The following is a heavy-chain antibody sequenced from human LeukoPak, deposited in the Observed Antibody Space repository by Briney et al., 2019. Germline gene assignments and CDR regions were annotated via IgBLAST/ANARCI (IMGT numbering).Heavy chain of an antibody. J-gene: IGHJ6*03. CDR3: ARGYCSSTSCPDMDV. D-gene: IGHD2-2*01. CDR2: INYSGST. CDR1: GGSISSSGYY. V-gene: IGHV4-39*07. Sequence: SETLSLTCTVSGGSISSSGYYWGWIRQPPGKGLEWIGTINYSGSTYYNPSLKSRVTISIDTSKNQFSLKLSSVTAADTAVYYCARGYCSSTSCPDMDVWGKGTTVTVSS.